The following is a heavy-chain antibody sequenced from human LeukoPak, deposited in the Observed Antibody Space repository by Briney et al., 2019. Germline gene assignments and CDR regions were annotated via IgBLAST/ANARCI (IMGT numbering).Heavy chain of an antibody. CDR1: GFTFSSYA. CDR2: ISADGTEK. V-gene: IGHV3-30-3*01. Sequence: GGSLRLSCVASGFTFSSYALHWLRQAPGKGLEWVAVISADGTEKYYADSVKGRFTMSRDNSKNTLYLQMNSLRAEDTAVYYCAREVIVGATSDYFDYWGQGTLVTVSS. D-gene: IGHD1-26*01. J-gene: IGHJ4*02. CDR3: AREVIVGATSDYFDY.